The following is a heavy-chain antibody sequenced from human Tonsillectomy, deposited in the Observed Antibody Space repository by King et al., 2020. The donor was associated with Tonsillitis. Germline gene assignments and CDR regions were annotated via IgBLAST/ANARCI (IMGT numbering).Heavy chain of an antibody. Sequence: QLQESGPGLVKPSETLSLTCTVSGGSISSYYWSWIRQPPGKGLEWIGYIYYSGSTDYNPSLKSRVTISVDTSKNQFSLKLSSVTAADTAVYYCARGGFRHYYYGMDVWGQGTTVPVSS. V-gene: IGHV4-59*01. CDR1: GGSISSYY. CDR2: IYYSGST. CDR3: ARGGFRHYYYGMDV. D-gene: IGHD3-10*01. J-gene: IGHJ6*02.